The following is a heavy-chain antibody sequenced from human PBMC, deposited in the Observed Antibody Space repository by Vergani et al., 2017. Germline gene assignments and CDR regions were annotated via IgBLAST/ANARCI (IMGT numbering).Heavy chain of an antibody. Sequence: EVQLLESGGGLVQPGGSLRLSCAASGFTFSSYAMSWVRQAPGKGLEWVSAISGSGGSTYYADSVKGRFTISRDNSKNTLYLQMNSLRAEDPAVYYCAKDRDIVVVVAATLYWGQGTLVTVSS. V-gene: IGHV3-23*01. CDR1: GFTFSSYA. CDR2: ISGSGGST. J-gene: IGHJ4*02. D-gene: IGHD2-15*01. CDR3: AKDRDIVVVVAATLY.